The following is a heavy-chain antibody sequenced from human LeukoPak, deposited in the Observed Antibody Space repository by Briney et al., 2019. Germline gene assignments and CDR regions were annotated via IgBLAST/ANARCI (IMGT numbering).Heavy chain of an antibody. CDR2: ISASGGST. Sequence: PGGSLRLSCAASGFTFSTHAMSWVRQAPGKGLEWVSDISASGGSTYYADSVKGRLTVSRDNSKNTVYLQMSSLRADDTALYYCAKGPRQQLVTRFDNWGQGTLVTVSS. CDR1: GFTFSTHA. CDR3: AKGPRQQLVTRFDN. J-gene: IGHJ4*02. V-gene: IGHV3-23*01. D-gene: IGHD6-13*01.